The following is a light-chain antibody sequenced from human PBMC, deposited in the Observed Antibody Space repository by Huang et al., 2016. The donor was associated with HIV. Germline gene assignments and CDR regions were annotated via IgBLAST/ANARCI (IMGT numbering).Light chain of an antibody. CDR1: QSISSY. J-gene: IGKJ4*01. Sequence: DIQMTQSPSSLSASVGDRVTITCRASQSISSYLNWYQQKPGKSPKLLIYAASSLQIGVPSRFSGSGSGTDFTLTIISLQPEEFATYYCQQSYNTPLLTFGGGTKVEIK. V-gene: IGKV1-39*01. CDR3: QQSYNTPLLT. CDR2: AAS.